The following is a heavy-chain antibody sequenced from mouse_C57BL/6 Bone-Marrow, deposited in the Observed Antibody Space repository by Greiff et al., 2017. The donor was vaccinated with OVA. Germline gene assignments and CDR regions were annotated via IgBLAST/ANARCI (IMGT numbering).Heavy chain of an antibody. Sequence: EVQLQQSGPELVKPGASVKMSCKASGYTFTDYNMHWVKQSPGQSLEWIGSINPNTGGTGYNQKFKGKATLTVDTSSSTAYIELRSLTSEDSAVYYGARDPIDDGYYASFDYWGQGTTLTVSS. CDR3: ARDPIDDGYYASFDY. V-gene: IGHV1-22*01. CDR2: INPNTGGT. CDR1: GYTFTDYN. J-gene: IGHJ2*01. D-gene: IGHD2-3*01.